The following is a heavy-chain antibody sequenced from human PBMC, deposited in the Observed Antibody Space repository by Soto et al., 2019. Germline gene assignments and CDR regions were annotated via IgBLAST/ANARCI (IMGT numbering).Heavy chain of an antibody. Sequence: QVQLQESGPGLVKPSQTLSLTCTVSGGSITSDYSCWSWIRQPPGEGLAWIGHIFDSGTTYTNPSLRSQGAISLDPSKNRFSLTLSSVTAADTAVYYCARGPSGDKVHYWGQGALVTVSS. CDR2: IFDSGTT. J-gene: IGHJ4*02. CDR3: ARGPSGDKVHY. V-gene: IGHV4-30-4*01. CDR1: GGSITSDYSC. D-gene: IGHD7-27*01.